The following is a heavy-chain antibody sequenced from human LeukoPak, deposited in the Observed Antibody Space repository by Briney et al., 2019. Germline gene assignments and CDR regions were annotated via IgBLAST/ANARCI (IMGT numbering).Heavy chain of an antibody. J-gene: IGHJ5*02. D-gene: IGHD5-18*01. CDR3: ARTPVDTAMVLWWFDP. CDR1: GYTFTSYD. Sequence: ASVKVSCKASGYTFTSYDINWVRQAPGQGLEWMGRINPNSGVTNYAQKFQGRVTMTRDTSISTAYMELSRLRSDDTAVYYCARTPVDTAMVLWWFDPWGQGTLVTVSS. CDR2: INPNSGVT. V-gene: IGHV1-2*06.